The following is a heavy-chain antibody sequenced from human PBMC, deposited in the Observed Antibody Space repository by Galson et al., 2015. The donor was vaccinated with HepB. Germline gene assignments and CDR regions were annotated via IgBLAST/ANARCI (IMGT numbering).Heavy chain of an antibody. J-gene: IGHJ6*02. Sequence: SLRLSCAVSGFSFRTYAMSWVRQAPGKSLEWLSSITTSGTTYYGASMKGRFTISRDNSHNKVDLQLSSLRVGDTAVYFCAKKYNIGRWCGTSYSMEFWGQGTTVTVSS. V-gene: IGHV3-23*05. CDR3: AKKYNIGRWCGTSYSMEF. CDR1: GFSFRTYA. CDR2: ITTSGTT. D-gene: IGHD3-10*01.